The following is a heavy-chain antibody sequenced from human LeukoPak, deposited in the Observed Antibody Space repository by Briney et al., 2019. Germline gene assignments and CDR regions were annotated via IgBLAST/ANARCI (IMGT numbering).Heavy chain of an antibody. CDR1: GFTFSSYS. Sequence: PGGSLRLSCAASGFTFSSYSMNWVRQAPGKGLEWISYISGHSSTIYFADSVKGRFTISRDSARNSLYLQMNSLRAEDTAVYYCAELGITMIGGVWGKGTTVTISS. D-gene: IGHD3-10*02. J-gene: IGHJ6*04. CDR3: AELGITMIGGV. CDR2: ISGHSSTI. V-gene: IGHV3-48*01.